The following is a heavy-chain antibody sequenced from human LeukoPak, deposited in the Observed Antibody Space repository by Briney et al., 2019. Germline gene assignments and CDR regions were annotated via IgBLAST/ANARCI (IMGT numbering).Heavy chain of an antibody. CDR3: AKELYCSGGSCPNWFDP. Sequence: SGGSLRLSCVSSGFSFSNYAMSWVRQAPGKGLQWVSSISGSGGSTYYADSVRGRFTISRDNSKNTLYLQMNSLRAEDTAVYYCAKELYCSGGSCPNWFDPWGQGTLVTVSS. CDR2: ISGSGGST. J-gene: IGHJ5*02. V-gene: IGHV3-23*01. D-gene: IGHD2-15*01. CDR1: GFSFSNYA.